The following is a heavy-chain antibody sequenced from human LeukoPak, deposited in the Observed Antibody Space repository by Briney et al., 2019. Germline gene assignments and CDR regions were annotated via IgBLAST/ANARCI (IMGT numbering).Heavy chain of an antibody. D-gene: IGHD6-13*01. V-gene: IGHV3-33*01. J-gene: IGHJ4*02. CDR3: AREGPADAGTKFDY. CDR1: GFTLSRYC. Sequence: GGSLTLSCPPSGFTLSRYCMHWVRQAPGNGMEWVALVWNDGKYSHYADSVKGRFTNSRDNSKNTLYLQRNNVRAEDTAVYYGAREGPADAGTKFDYWGEGALVAVSS. CDR2: VWNDGKYS.